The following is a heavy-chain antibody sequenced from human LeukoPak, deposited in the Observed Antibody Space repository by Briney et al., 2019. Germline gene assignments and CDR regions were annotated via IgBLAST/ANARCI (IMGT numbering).Heavy chain of an antibody. Sequence: PGGSLRLSCAASGFTVNINYMSWVRQAPGKGLEWVSVIYSGGSTYYADSVKGRFTISRDNSKNTLYLQMNSLRAEDTAVYYCARFSSVPGRWDFDYWGQGTLVTVSS. CDR2: IYSGGST. CDR3: ARFSSVPGRWDFDY. V-gene: IGHV3-53*01. J-gene: IGHJ4*02. CDR1: GFTVNINY. D-gene: IGHD3-3*01.